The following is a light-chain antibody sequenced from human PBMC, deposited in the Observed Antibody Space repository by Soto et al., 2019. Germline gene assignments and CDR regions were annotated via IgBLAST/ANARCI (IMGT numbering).Light chain of an antibody. CDR2: TAS. CDR1: QSIRRY. V-gene: IGKV1-39*01. J-gene: IGKJ4*01. CDR3: QQSYSAPLT. Sequence: DIQMTQSPSSLSASAGDRVTITCRASQSIRRYLNWYQQKPGKAPKLLIYTASTLQSGVPSRFSGSASGTDFTLTISSLQPEDFATYYCQQSYSAPLTFGGGTKVEIK.